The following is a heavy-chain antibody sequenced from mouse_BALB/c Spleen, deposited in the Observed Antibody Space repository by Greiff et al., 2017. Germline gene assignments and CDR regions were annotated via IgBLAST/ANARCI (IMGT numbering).Heavy chain of an antibody. D-gene: IGHD1-1*01. Sequence: DVMLVESGGGLVQPGGSRKLSCAASGFTFSSFGMHWVRQAPEKGLEWVAYISSGSSTIYYADTVKGRFTISRDNPKNTLFLQMTSLRSEDTAMYYCASYEYAMDYWGQGTSVTVSS. CDR2: ISSGSSTI. V-gene: IGHV5-17*02. CDR1: GFTFSSFG. CDR3: ASYEYAMDY. J-gene: IGHJ4*01.